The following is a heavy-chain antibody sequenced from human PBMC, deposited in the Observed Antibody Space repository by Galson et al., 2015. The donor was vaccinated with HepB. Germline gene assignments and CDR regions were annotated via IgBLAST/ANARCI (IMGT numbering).Heavy chain of an antibody. CDR3: ARDLIPGIAAAGTDYAAPVKGRFTISRDDSKNTLYLQMNSLKTEDTAVYYCTTGVLGIDY. J-gene: IGHJ4*02. D-gene: IGHD6-13*01. CDR2: ISSSSSYI. CDR1: GFTFSSYS. V-gene: IGHV3-21*01. Sequence: SLRLSCAASGFTFSSYSMNWVRQAPGKGLEWVSSISSSSSYIYYADSVKGRFTISRDNAKNSLYLQMNSLRAEDTAVYYCARDLIPGIAAAGTDYAAPVKGRFTISRDDSKNTLYLQMNSLKTEDTAVYYCTTGVLGIDYWGQGTLVTVSS.